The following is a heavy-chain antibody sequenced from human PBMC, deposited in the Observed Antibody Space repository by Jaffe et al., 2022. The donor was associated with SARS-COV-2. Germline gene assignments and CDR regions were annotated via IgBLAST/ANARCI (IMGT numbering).Heavy chain of an antibody. Sequence: EVQLVESGGGLVQPGGSLRLSCAASGFTFSDYWMHWVRQAPGKGLVWVSRLNSDGSDTTYADSVRGRFTVSRDNAENTLYLQMNSLRAEDTAVYYCARAGRNYDKSGYTNVDQWGQGTLVTVSS. D-gene: IGHD3-22*01. CDR3: ARAGRNYDKSGYTNVDQ. CDR2: LNSDGSDT. V-gene: IGHV3-74*01. CDR1: GFTFSDYW. J-gene: IGHJ4*02.